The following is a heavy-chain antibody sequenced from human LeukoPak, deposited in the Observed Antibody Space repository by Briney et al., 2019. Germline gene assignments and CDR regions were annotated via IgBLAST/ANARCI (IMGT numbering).Heavy chain of an antibody. CDR2: IGLASGFT. Sequence: NPGGSPRLSCAASGFTFSDYSMNWVRQAPGRGLEWLSYIGLASGFTSYADSVKGRFTISSDTARNSLYLHLNSLRAEDTAVYFCARDHNWAFDSWGQGTLVTVSS. CDR1: GFTFSDYS. V-gene: IGHV3-48*04. J-gene: IGHJ4*02. D-gene: IGHD1-20*01. CDR3: ARDHNWAFDS.